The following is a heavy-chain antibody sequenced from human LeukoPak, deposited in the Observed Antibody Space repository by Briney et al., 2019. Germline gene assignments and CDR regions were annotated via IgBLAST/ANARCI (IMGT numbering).Heavy chain of an antibody. Sequence: PSQTLSLTCTVSGGSISSGEYYWSWIRQPPGKGLEWIGYFSYTGSTYYNPSVKSRVSISVDTSKNQFSLKLTSVTAADTAVYYCARALNGYFYALDSWGQGTLVTVSS. J-gene: IGHJ4*02. CDR3: ARALNGYFYALDS. D-gene: IGHD2/OR15-2a*01. V-gene: IGHV4-30-4*01. CDR2: FSYTGST. CDR1: GGSISSGEYY.